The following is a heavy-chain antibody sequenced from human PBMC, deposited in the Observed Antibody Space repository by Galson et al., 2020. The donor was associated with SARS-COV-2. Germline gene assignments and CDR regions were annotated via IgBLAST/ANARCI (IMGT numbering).Heavy chain of an antibody. CDR1: GFTFSSYG. V-gene: IGHV3-30*18. CDR2: ISYDGSNK. CDR3: EKELIPLYGMDV. J-gene: IGHJ6*02. Sequence: GGSLRLSCAASGFTFSSYGMHWVRQAPGKGLEWVAVISYDGSNKYYADSVKGRFTISRDNSKNTLYLQMNSLRAEDTAVYYCEKELIPLYGMDVWGQGTTVTVSS.